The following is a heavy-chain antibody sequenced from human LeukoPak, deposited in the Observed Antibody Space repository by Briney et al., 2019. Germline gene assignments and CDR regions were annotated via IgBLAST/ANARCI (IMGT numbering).Heavy chain of an antibody. CDR2: INNDGTTT. V-gene: IGHV3-74*01. Sequence: GGSLRLSCAASGFTFSGHGVRWVRQAPGKGLVWVSRINNDGTTTTYADSVKGRFTISRDNAENTVYLHISSLRAEDTAVYYCARGPSYSSSWYGLDSWGQGTLVLVSS. CDR3: ARGPSYSSSWYGLDS. D-gene: IGHD6-13*01. J-gene: IGHJ4*02. CDR1: GFTFSGHG.